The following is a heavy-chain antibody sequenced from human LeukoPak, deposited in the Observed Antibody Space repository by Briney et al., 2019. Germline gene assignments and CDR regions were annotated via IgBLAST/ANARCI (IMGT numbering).Heavy chain of an antibody. CDR3: ARDPVGYCSGGSCYPPGYFDY. J-gene: IGHJ4*02. Sequence: SESMSLTCTVSGGSISSYYWRWNRQPPGKGLEWIGYIYYSGSTNYNPSLKSRVNLSEATSKNQFSLKLSSVTAADTAVYYCARDPVGYCSGGSCYPPGYFDYWGQGTLVTVSS. CDR1: GGSISSYY. V-gene: IGHV4-59*01. CDR2: IYYSGST. D-gene: IGHD2-15*01.